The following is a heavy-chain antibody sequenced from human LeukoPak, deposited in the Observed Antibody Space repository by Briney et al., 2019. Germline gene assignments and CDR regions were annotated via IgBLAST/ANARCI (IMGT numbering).Heavy chain of an antibody. CDR1: GFTFSTYW. CDR2: IRNDGTTT. Sequence: GGSLRLSCAASGFTFSTYWMHWVRQTPGKGLVWVSSIRNDGTTTNYADSVKGRFTISRDNAKNTLYLQMNSLRAEDTAVYYCVRLYKIEGADLWGRGSLVTVSS. CDR3: VRLYKIEGADL. D-gene: IGHD1-14*01. J-gene: IGHJ2*01. V-gene: IGHV3-74*01.